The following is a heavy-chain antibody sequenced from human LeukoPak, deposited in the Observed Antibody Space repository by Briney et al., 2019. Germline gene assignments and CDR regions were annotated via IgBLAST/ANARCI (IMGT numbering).Heavy chain of an antibody. CDR3: AREEVSYYYDSSGSSKYYYYYNYMDV. Sequence: GGSLRLSCAASGFTFSDYYMSWIRQAPGKGLEWVSYISSSGSTIYYADSVKGRFTISRDNAKNSLYLQMNSLRAEDTAVYYCAREEVSYYYDSSGSSKYYYYYNYMDVWGKGTTVTVSS. CDR1: GFTFSDYY. J-gene: IGHJ6*03. D-gene: IGHD3-22*01. V-gene: IGHV3-11*04. CDR2: ISSSGSTI.